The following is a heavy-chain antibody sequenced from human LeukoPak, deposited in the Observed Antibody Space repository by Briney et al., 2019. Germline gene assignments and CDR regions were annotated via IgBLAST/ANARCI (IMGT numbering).Heavy chain of an antibody. J-gene: IGHJ5*02. V-gene: IGHV3-11*01. D-gene: IGHD2-8*01. Sequence: GGSRRLSCAASGFTFSDYYMSWIRQAPGKGLEWVSYISSSGSTIYYADSVKGRFTISRDNAKNSLYLQMNSLRAEDTAVYYCARDFGYCTNGVCSNWFDPWGQGTLVTVSS. CDR1: GFTFSDYY. CDR3: ARDFGYCTNGVCSNWFDP. CDR2: ISSSGSTI.